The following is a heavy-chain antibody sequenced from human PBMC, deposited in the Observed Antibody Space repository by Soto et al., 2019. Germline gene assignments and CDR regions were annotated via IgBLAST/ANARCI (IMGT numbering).Heavy chain of an antibody. D-gene: IGHD4-17*01. J-gene: IGHJ4*02. Sequence: QVQLQESGPGLVKPSETLSLTCTVSGGSISSYYWSWIRQPPGKGLEWIGYIYYSGSTNYTPSLKGRVTISVDTSKNQFSLKLSSVTAADTAVYYCASVYGDYGYYFDYWGQGTLVTVSS. CDR1: GGSISSYY. V-gene: IGHV4-59*01. CDR2: IYYSGST. CDR3: ASVYGDYGYYFDY.